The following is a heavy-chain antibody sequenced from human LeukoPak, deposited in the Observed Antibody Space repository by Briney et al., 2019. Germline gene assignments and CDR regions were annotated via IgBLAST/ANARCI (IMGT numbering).Heavy chain of an antibody. Sequence: GGSLRLSCAASGFTFSSYGMHWVRQAPGKGLEWVAVISYDGSNKYYADSVKGRFTISRDNSKNTLYLQMNSLRAEDTAVYYCAKDMVAAAGYFDYWGQGTLVTVSS. J-gene: IGHJ4*02. D-gene: IGHD6-13*01. CDR3: AKDMVAAAGYFDY. CDR2: ISYDGSNK. V-gene: IGHV3-30*18. CDR1: GFTFSSYG.